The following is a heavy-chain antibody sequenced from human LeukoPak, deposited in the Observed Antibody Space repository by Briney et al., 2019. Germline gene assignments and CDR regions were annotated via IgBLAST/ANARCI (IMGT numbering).Heavy chain of an antibody. V-gene: IGHV4-59*08. CDR3: ARRGGYSGYESHFDY. J-gene: IGHJ4*02. D-gene: IGHD5-12*01. Sequence: PSETLSLTCAVYGGSFSGYYWSWIRQPPGKGLEWIGYIYYSGSTNYNPSLKSRVTISVDTSKNQFSLKLSSVTAADTAVYYCARRGGYSGYESHFDYWGQGTLVTVSS. CDR1: GGSFSGYY. CDR2: IYYSGST.